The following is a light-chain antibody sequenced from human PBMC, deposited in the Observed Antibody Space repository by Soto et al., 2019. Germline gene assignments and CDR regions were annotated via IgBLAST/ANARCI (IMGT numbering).Light chain of an antibody. CDR3: RSYAGSNNFV. Sequence: QSVLTQPPSASGSPGQSVTISCSGTSIDVGGYNYVSWHQQHPGKAPKLMIYEVSKRPSGVPDRFSGSKSGNTASLIVSGLQAEDEADYYCRSYAGSNNFVFGTGTKVTVL. J-gene: IGLJ1*01. V-gene: IGLV2-8*01. CDR2: EVS. CDR1: SIDVGGYNY.